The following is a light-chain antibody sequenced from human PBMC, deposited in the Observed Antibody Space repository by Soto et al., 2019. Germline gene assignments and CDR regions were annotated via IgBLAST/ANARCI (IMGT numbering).Light chain of an antibody. V-gene: IGKV3-20*01. J-gene: IGKJ1*01. Sequence: EIVLTQSPGTLSLSPGERATLSCRASQSVSSSYLAWHQQKPGQAPRLLIYVASSRATAIPDRFSGSGSGTDFTLTISRLEPEDFAVYYCQQYGSSPRTFGQGTKVEIK. CDR3: QQYGSSPRT. CDR2: VAS. CDR1: QSVSSSY.